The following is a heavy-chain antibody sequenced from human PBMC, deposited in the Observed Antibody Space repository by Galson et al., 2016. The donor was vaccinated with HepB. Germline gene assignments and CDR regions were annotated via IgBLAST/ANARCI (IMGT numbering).Heavy chain of an antibody. Sequence: SLRLSCAGSGFTFRSYGIHWVRQAPGKRLEWVAVISYDGTNKYYADALKGRFTISRDNSKSTLYLQMNSLRAEDTAVYYCAKDAILACGTGCYADYWGQGTLVTVSS. D-gene: IGHD2-2*01. J-gene: IGHJ4*02. CDR1: GFTFRSYG. CDR3: AKDAILACGTGCYADY. V-gene: IGHV3-30*18. CDR2: ISYDGTNK.